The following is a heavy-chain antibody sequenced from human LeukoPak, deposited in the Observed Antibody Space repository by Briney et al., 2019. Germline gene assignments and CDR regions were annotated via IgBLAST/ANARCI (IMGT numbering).Heavy chain of an antibody. J-gene: IGHJ4*02. CDR1: GFTFSSYW. Sequence: GGSLRLSCAASGFTFSSYWMHWVRQAPGKGLVWVSRINSDGSSTSYADSVKGRFTISRDNAKNTLYLQMNSLRAEDTAVYYCARDPITMVRGDEWDYWGQGTLVTVSS. CDR3: ARDPITMVRGDEWDY. D-gene: IGHD3-10*01. CDR2: INSDGSST. V-gene: IGHV3-74*01.